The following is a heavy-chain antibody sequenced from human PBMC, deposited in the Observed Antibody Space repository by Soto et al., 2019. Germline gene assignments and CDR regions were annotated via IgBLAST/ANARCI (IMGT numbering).Heavy chain of an antibody. V-gene: IGHV4-59*01. Sequence: SETLSLTCTVSGGSMGSNYWTWIRQSPGKGLEWIGYIYYTGSTKYNPSLKSRVTISLDTSKNQFSLRLTSVTSADTAVYYCARGGSYGDFFDYWGQGAQVTVSS. J-gene: IGHJ4*02. CDR3: ARGGSYGDFFDY. D-gene: IGHD4-17*01. CDR2: IYYTGST. CDR1: GGSMGSNY.